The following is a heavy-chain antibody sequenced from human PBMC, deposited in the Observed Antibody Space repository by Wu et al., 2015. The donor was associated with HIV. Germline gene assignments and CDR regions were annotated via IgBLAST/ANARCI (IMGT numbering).Heavy chain of an antibody. J-gene: IGHJ3*02. Sequence: QVQLVQSGAEVKKPGASVKVSCKTSGYTFTSYYIHWLRQAPGQGLEWMAWITPNSGGTNSAQMFRGRVSMSRDASITTAYLELSSLTSDDTAVYYCVRGARGMPKGAFEIWGQGTLVTVSS. V-gene: IGHV1-2*02. CDR2: ITPNSGGT. CDR1: GYTFTSYY. D-gene: IGHD3-16*01. CDR3: VRGARGMPKGAFEI.